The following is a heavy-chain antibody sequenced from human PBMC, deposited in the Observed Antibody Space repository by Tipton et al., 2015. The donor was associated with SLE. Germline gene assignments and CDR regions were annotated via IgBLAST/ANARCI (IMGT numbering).Heavy chain of an antibody. Sequence: TLSLTCTVSGGSISSYYWSWIRQPPGRGLEWIGYIYYSGSTNYNPPLKSRVTISVDTSKNQFSLKLSSVTAADTAVYYCARAEGSWDAFDIWGQGTMVTVSP. V-gene: IGHV4-59*01. J-gene: IGHJ3*02. CDR3: ARAEGSWDAFDI. D-gene: IGHD2-15*01. CDR1: GGSISSYY. CDR2: IYYSGST.